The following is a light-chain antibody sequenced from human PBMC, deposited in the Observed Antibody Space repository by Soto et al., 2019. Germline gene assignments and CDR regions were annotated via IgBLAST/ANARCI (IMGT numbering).Light chain of an antibody. V-gene: IGKV1-5*03. Sequence: DVQMTQSPSTLSASVRDRVTITCRASQSISSWLAWYQQKPGKAPKLLIYKASSLESGVPSRFSGSGSGTEFTLTISSLQPVDFATYYCQQYNSYPWTFGQGTKVEIK. CDR2: KAS. J-gene: IGKJ1*01. CDR1: QSISSW. CDR3: QQYNSYPWT.